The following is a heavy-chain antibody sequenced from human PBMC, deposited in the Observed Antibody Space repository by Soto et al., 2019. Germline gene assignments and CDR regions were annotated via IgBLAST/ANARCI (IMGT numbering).Heavy chain of an antibody. V-gene: IGHV1-2*02. Sequence: AASVKVSCKXSGYTFTGYYMHWVRQAPGQGLEWMGWINPNSGGTNYAQKFQGRVTMTRDTSISTAYMELSRLRSDDTAVYYCARDSDILTGKSYYYYGMDVWGQGTTVTVS. D-gene: IGHD3-9*01. J-gene: IGHJ6*02. CDR3: ARDSDILTGKSYYYYGMDV. CDR2: INPNSGGT. CDR1: GYTFTGYY.